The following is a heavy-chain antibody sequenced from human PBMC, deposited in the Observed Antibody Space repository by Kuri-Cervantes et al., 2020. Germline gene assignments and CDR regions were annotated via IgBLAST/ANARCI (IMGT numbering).Heavy chain of an antibody. CDR3: ARRGRYSSSSDFDS. V-gene: IGHV3-9*01. D-gene: IGHD6-6*01. J-gene: IGHJ4*02. Sequence: LSLTCAASGFTFDDYAMHWVRQAPGKGLEWVSGISWNSGSIGYADSVKGRFTISRDNAKNSLYLQMSSLRPEDTALYYCARRGRYSSSSDFDSWGQGTLVTVSS. CDR1: GFTFDDYA. CDR2: ISWNSGSI.